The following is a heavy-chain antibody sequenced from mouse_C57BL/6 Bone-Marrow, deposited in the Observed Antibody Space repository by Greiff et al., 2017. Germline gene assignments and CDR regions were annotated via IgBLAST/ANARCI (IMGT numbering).Heavy chain of an antibody. CDR3: ARLNYYGSSSGY. CDR2: IYPGDGDT. D-gene: IGHD1-1*01. V-gene: IGHV1-80*01. CDR1: GYAFSSYW. J-gene: IGHJ2*01. Sequence: QVQLKQSGAELVKPGASVKISCKASGYAFSSYWMNWVKQRPGTGLEWIGQIYPGDGDTNYNGKFKGKATLTADKSSSTAYMQLSSLTSEDSAVYFCARLNYYGSSSGYWGQGTTLTVSS.